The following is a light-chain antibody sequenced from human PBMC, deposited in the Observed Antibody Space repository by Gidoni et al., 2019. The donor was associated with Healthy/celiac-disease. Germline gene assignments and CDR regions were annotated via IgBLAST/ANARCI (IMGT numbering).Light chain of an antibody. V-gene: IGKV1-5*03. CDR2: KAS. Sequence: DLQITHSPSTLSASVGDRVTITCRASQSISSWLDWYQQKPGKAPKLLIYKASSLESGVPSRFSGSGSGTEFTLTISSLQPDDFATYYCQQYNSTWYTFGQGTKLEIK. CDR1: QSISSW. CDR3: QQYNSTWYT. J-gene: IGKJ2*01.